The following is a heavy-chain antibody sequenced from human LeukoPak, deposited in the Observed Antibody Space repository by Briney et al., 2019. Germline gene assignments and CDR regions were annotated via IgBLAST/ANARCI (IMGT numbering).Heavy chain of an antibody. CDR3: ARGRRITGTTRARTPGYHCFDP. Sequence: SETLSLTCTVYGGSISSYYWSWIRQPPGKGLEWIGDIYYSGSTNYNPSLKSRVTISVDTSKNQFSLKLSSVTAADTAVYYCARGRRITGTTRARTPGYHCFDPGGQGTLVTVSS. D-gene: IGHD1-7*01. CDR2: IYYSGST. J-gene: IGHJ5*02. CDR1: GGSISSYY. V-gene: IGHV4-59*12.